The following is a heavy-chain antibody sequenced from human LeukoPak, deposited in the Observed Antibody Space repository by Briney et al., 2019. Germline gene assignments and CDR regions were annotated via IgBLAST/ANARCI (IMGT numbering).Heavy chain of an antibody. CDR3: ARLITMVRGVGYYYMDV. Sequence: GASVKVSCKASGYTFTSYGISWVRQAPGQGLEWMGWISAYNGNTNYAQKLQGRVTMTTDTSTSTAYMELRSLRSDDTAVYYCARLITMVRGVGYYYMDVWGKGTTVTVSS. CDR2: ISAYNGNT. CDR1: GYTFTSYG. D-gene: IGHD3-10*01. V-gene: IGHV1-18*01. J-gene: IGHJ6*03.